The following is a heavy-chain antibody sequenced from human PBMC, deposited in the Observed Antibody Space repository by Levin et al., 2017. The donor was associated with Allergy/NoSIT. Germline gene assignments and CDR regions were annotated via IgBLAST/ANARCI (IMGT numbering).Heavy chain of an antibody. CDR1: GGSISTYY. CDR3: AREMPHTPGHYYYYAMDA. D-gene: IGHD2-2*01. V-gene: IGHV4-59*01. J-gene: IGHJ6*02. Sequence: SETLSLTCTVSGGSISTYYWSWIRQPPGKGLEWIGYIFYSGSTNYNPSLKSRVTMSVDTSKNQFSLKLSSVTAADTAVYYCAREMPHTPGHYYYYAMDAWGQGTTVTVSS. CDR2: IFYSGST.